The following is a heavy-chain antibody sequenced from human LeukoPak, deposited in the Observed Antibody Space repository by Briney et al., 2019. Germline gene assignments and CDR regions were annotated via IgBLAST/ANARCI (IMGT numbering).Heavy chain of an antibody. J-gene: IGHJ5*02. V-gene: IGHV4-59*01. D-gene: IGHD4-17*01. CDR1: GGSISSYY. Sequence: SGTLSLTCTVSGGSISSYYSSWIRQPPAKGLQWFGYICCSGSTNYAPSVKGRFTISVDTSKNSFSLKLSSVTAEDTAVYYCATAQTHYGWFDPWGQGTLVTVSS. CDR2: ICCSGST. CDR3: ATAQTHYGWFDP.